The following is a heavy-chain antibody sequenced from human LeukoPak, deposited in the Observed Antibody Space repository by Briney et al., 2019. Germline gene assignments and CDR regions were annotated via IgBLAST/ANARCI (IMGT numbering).Heavy chain of an antibody. J-gene: IGHJ3*02. D-gene: IGHD1-26*01. V-gene: IGHV1-69*06. CDR3: ARCFQHLVGATRVGAFDI. CDR1: GGTFSSYA. Sequence: GASVKVSCKASGGTFSSYAISWVRQAPGQGLEWMGGIIPIFGTANYAQKFQGRVTITADKSTSTAYMELSSLRSEDTAVYYCARCFQHLVGATRVGAFDIWGQGTMVTVSS. CDR2: IIPIFGTA.